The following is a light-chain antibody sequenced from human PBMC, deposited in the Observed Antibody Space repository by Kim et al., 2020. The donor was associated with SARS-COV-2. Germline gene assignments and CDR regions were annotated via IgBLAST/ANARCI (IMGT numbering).Light chain of an antibody. Sequence: PGQRFTVSCSCSSTTSGSNTVNWYQQLPGTAPKLLLYSNNQRPSGVPDRFSGSKSGTSASLAISGLQSEDEADYYCAAWDDSLNALFGGGTKLTVL. V-gene: IGLV1-44*01. CDR2: SNN. CDR1: STTSGSNT. J-gene: IGLJ2*01. CDR3: AAWDDSLNAL.